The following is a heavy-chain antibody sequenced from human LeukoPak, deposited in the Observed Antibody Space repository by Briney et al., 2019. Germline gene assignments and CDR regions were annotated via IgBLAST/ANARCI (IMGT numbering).Heavy chain of an antibody. D-gene: IGHD3-9*01. Sequence: PSETLSLTCSVSGGSISTFYWNWIRQPPGEGLEWIGYIYYSGSTNYNPSLKSRVTISVDTSKNQFSLKLSSVTAADTAEYYCARGTDILTGYRGRGAFDIWGQGTMVTVSS. CDR3: ARGTDILTGYRGRGAFDI. V-gene: IGHV4-59*01. CDR1: GGSISTFY. J-gene: IGHJ3*02. CDR2: IYYSGST.